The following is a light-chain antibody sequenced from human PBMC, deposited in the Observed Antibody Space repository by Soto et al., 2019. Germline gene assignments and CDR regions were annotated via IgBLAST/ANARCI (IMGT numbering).Light chain of an antibody. Sequence: DLQMTQSPSTLSASVGDRVTITCRASQSISSWLAWYQQKPGKAPKLLIYGASSLESRVPSRFSGSGSGTEFTLTISSLQPDDFASYYCHQYNSFSFTFGGGSKVEIK. CDR1: QSISSW. J-gene: IGKJ4*01. V-gene: IGKV1-5*01. CDR2: GAS. CDR3: HQYNSFSFT.